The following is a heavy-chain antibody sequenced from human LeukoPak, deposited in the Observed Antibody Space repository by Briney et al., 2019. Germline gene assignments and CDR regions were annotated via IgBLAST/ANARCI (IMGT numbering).Heavy chain of an antibody. J-gene: IGHJ4*02. CDR2: IYHSGST. Sequence: PSGTLSLTCTVSGGSISSGGYYWSWIRQPPGKGLEWIGDIYHSGSTYYNPSLKSRVTISVDTSKNQFSLKLSSVTAADTAVYYCARDIETLDTRYSGSSTLDYWGQGTLVTVSS. V-gene: IGHV4-30-2*01. CDR1: GGSISSGGYY. D-gene: IGHD1-26*01. CDR3: ARDIETLDTRYSGSSTLDY.